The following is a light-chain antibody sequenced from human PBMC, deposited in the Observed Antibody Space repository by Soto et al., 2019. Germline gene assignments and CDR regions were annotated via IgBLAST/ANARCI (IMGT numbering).Light chain of an antibody. CDR2: DTS. V-gene: IGLV7-46*01. Sequence: QAVVTQEPSLTVSPGGTVTLTCGSSTGAVTSGHFPYWFQQKPGQAPRTLIYDTSNTQSWTPARFSGSLLGGKAALTLSGAQPEDEAEYYCLLSYSSTAVFGGGTQLTVL. J-gene: IGLJ7*01. CDR1: TGAVTSGHF. CDR3: LLSYSSTAV.